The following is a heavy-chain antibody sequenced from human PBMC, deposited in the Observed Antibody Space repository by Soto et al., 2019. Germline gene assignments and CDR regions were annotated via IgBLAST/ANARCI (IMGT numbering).Heavy chain of an antibody. V-gene: IGHV1-46*01. CDR2: INPSDRTT. Sequence: QVQLVQSGAEVKKPGASVKVSCKTSGYSFTSYYIHWVRQAPRQGLEWMGIINPSDRTTYYAQKFKGRVTMTSDTSTSTVYMELSSLRSEDTAVYYCESAPTMRCAYVDYWGQGALVTVSS. J-gene: IGHJ4*02. CDR3: ESAPTMRCAYVDY. CDR1: GYSFTSYY.